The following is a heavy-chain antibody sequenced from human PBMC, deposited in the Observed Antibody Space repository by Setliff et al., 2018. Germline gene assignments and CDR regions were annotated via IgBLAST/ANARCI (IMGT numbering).Heavy chain of an antibody. CDR1: GFTFSSHW. V-gene: IGHV3-74*01. J-gene: IGHJ6*03. CDR2: INSDDSST. D-gene: IGHD2-8*02. Sequence: GESLKISCVVSGFTFSSHWMHWVRQAPGKGLVWVSRINSDDSSTSYADSVKGRFTISRDNAKNTVYLQMNSLRAEDTAVYYCARDGGTAGRSYYYMDVWGKGTPVTVSS. CDR3: ARDGGTAGRSYYYMDV.